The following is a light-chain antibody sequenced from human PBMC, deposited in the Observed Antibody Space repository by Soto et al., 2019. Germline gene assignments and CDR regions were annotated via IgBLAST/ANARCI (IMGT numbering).Light chain of an antibody. J-gene: IGKJ1*01. CDR2: AAS. V-gene: IGKV1-39*01. CDR1: QNISTY. Sequence: DIPMTQSPSSLSASVGDGVTITCRASQNISTYLSWYQQKPGKAPKLLIYAASSLQSGVPSRFSGSGSGTDFTLTISSLQAEDIATYYCQQSYSTPRTFGQGTKVEIK. CDR3: QQSYSTPRT.